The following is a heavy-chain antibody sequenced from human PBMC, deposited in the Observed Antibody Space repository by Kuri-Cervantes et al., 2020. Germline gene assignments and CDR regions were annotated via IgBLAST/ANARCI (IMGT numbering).Heavy chain of an antibody. CDR1: GFTFSSYA. V-gene: IGHV3-30-3*01. J-gene: IGHJ4*02. CDR2: ISYDGSNK. Sequence: GGSLRLSCAASGFTFSSYAMHWVRQAPGKGLEWVAVISYDGSNKYYADSVKGRFTISRDNSNNTLYLQMNSLRVEDTAVYYCAREDAAMARGVYHFDHWGQGLLVTVSS. CDR3: AREDAAMARGVYHFDH. D-gene: IGHD5/OR15-5a*01.